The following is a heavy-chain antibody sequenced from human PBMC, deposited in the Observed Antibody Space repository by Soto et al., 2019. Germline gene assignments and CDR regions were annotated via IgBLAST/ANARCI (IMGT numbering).Heavy chain of an antibody. CDR2: ISAYNGNT. CDR1: ADTFTGYT. CDR3: ARVAQLYVRWFDP. V-gene: IGHV1-18*01. Sequence: GASVKVSCKASADTFTGYTVTWVRQAPGQGLEWMGWISAYNGNTNYAQKLQGRVTMTTDTSTSTAYMELRSLRSDDTAVYYCARVAQLYVRWFDPWGQGTLVTVSS. J-gene: IGHJ5*02. D-gene: IGHD3-16*01.